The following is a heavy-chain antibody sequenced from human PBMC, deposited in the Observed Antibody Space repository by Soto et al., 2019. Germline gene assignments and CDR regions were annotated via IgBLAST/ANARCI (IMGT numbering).Heavy chain of an antibody. CDR1: GGSISNYY. CDR3: ARVSEDYHYYNGMDV. V-gene: IGHV4-59*01. CDR2: IYYSGST. Sequence: SETLSLTCTVSGGSISNYYWSWIRQPPGKGLEWIGYIYYSGSTNYNPSLKSRVTISVDTSKNQFSLKLSSVTAADTAVYYCARVSEDYHYYNGMDVWGQGTTVTVSS. J-gene: IGHJ6*02.